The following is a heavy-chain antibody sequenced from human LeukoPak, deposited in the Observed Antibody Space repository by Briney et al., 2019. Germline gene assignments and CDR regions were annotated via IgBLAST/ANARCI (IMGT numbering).Heavy chain of an antibody. Sequence: GGSQRLSCGASGFTLSRYWMTWVRQAPGKGLEWVAMINEEGREEVYVDSVKGRFSISRDNAKNLVNLQMNSLRAEDTAVYYCATGWLGAFNMWGQGTMVIVSP. J-gene: IGHJ3*02. CDR3: ATGWLGAFNM. CDR2: INEEGREE. D-gene: IGHD6-19*01. V-gene: IGHV3-7*01. CDR1: GFTLSRYW.